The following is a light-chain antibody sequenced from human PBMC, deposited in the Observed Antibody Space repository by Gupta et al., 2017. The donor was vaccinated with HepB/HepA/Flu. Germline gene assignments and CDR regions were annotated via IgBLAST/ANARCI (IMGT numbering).Light chain of an antibody. CDR1: QSVSSY. Sequence: EIVLTQSPATLSLSPGERATLSCRASQSVSSYLAWYQQKPGQAPRLLIYDASNRATGITARCSGSGDATDVTITISSREHEDFAVYYCQQRSNGPPPITFGQGTRLEIK. CDR3: QQRSNGPPPIT. CDR2: DAS. V-gene: IGKV3-11*01. J-gene: IGKJ5*01.